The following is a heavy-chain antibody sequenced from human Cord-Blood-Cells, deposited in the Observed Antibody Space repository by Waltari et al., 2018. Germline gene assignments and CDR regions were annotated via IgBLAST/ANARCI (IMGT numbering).Heavy chain of an antibody. CDR2: INHSGNT. CDR1: GGSFSGYY. Sequence: QVQLQQWGAGLLKPSETLSLTCAVYGGSFSGYYWSWIRQPPGKGLEWIGEINHSGNTNYHPSLKSRVPISVETTKNQFSLKLGSVTAAETAVYYCARTGRSSWDFDYWGQGTLVTVSS. V-gene: IGHV4-34*01. D-gene: IGHD6-13*01. J-gene: IGHJ4*02. CDR3: ARTGRSSWDFDY.